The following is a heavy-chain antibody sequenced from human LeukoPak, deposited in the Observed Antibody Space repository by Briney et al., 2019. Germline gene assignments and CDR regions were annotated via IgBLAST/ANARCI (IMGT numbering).Heavy chain of an antibody. CDR2: IYTSGST. Sequence: SETLSLTCTVSGGSISSYYWSWIRQPAGKGLEWIGRIYTSGSTNYNPSLKSRVTMSVDTSKNQFSLKLSSVAAADTAVYYCARDVKWELVRWFGPWGQGTLVTVSS. D-gene: IGHD1-26*01. V-gene: IGHV4-4*07. CDR3: ARDVKWELVRWFGP. J-gene: IGHJ5*02. CDR1: GGSISSYY.